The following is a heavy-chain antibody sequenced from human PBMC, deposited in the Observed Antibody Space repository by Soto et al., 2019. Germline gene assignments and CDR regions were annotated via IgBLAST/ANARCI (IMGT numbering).Heavy chain of an antibody. Sequence: QVQLQESGPGLVKPSGTLSLTCAVSGGSVSSSNWWSWVRQSPGKGLEWMGEIYHSGSAHYNPSLKSRATISLDKSKNQFSLRLTSVTAADTAVYYCARVRGVVVFADDAFDIWGAGTRVIVSS. J-gene: IGHJ3*02. CDR1: GGSVSSSNW. V-gene: IGHV4-4*02. CDR2: IYHSGSA. CDR3: ARVRGVVVFADDAFDI. D-gene: IGHD2-21*01.